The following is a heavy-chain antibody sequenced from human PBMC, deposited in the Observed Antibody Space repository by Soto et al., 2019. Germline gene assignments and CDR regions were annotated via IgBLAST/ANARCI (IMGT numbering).Heavy chain of an antibody. CDR2: ISSNGVGT. J-gene: IGHJ6*03. CDR3: ARRARPDFYYMDV. Sequence: GGSLRLSCAASGFTLSGYAMDWVRQAPGKGLEYVSGISSNGVGTYYANSVQGRFTISRDNSKNTVYLQMGSPRPEDMAVYYCARRARPDFYYMDVWGKGTTVTVS. V-gene: IGHV3-64*01. D-gene: IGHD6-6*01. CDR1: GFTLSGYA.